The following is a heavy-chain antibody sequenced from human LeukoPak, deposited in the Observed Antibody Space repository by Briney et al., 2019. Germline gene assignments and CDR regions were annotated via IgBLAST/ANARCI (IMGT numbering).Heavy chain of an antibody. D-gene: IGHD2-21*02. J-gene: IGHJ6*02. CDR3: ARHVSTSSCGADCYSGGLAV. Sequence: SETLSLTCTVSGGSISRSDYYWAWIRQPPGKGLEWIGSIYYSGSTYYYPSLKSRVTISVDTSKNQFSLKLSSVTAADTAVYYRARHVSTSSCGADCYSGGLAVWGQGTTVTVSS. CDR2: IYYSGST. CDR1: GGSISRSDYY. V-gene: IGHV4-39*01.